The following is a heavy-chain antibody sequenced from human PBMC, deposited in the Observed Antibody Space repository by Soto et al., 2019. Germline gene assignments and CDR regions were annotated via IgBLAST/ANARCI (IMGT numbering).Heavy chain of an antibody. CDR3: AVGGGLPRYY. V-gene: IGHV4-30-2*01. J-gene: IGHJ4*02. CDR2: IYHSGST. Sequence: QLQLQESGSGLVKPSQTLSLTCAVSGGSISSGGYSWSWIRQPPGKGLEWIGYIYHSGSTYYNPSLKSRVTITVDRSTNQFSLKLSSVTAAATAVYYCAVGGGLPRYYWGQGTLVTVSS. CDR1: GGSISSGGYS. D-gene: IGHD3-16*01.